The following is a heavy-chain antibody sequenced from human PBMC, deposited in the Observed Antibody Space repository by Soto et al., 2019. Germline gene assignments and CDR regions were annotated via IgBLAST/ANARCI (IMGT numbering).Heavy chain of an antibody. D-gene: IGHD3-22*01. J-gene: IGHJ6*02. V-gene: IGHV3-21*01. CDR2: ISSSSSYI. Sequence: PGASLRLSCAASGFTFSSYSMNWVRQAPGKGLEWVSSISSSSSYIYYADSVKGRFTISRDNAKNSLYLQMNSLRAEDTAVYYCARGGPYYDSSGYYYQDYGMDVWGQGTTVTVSS. CDR1: GFTFSSYS. CDR3: ARGGPYYDSSGYYYQDYGMDV.